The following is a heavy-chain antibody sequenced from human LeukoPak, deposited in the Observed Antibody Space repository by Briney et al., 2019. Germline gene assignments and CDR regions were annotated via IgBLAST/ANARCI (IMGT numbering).Heavy chain of an antibody. Sequence: ASVKVSCKASGGTFSSYAISWVRQAPGQGLEWMGRIIPIFGIANYAQKFQGRVTVTADKSTSTAYMELSSLRSEDTAVYYCARDRILPPEDSSSSLPFVYWGQATLVTVSS. V-gene: IGHV1-69*04. J-gene: IGHJ4*02. D-gene: IGHD6-6*01. CDR2: IIPIFGIA. CDR3: ARDRILPPEDSSSSLPFVY. CDR1: GGTFSSYA.